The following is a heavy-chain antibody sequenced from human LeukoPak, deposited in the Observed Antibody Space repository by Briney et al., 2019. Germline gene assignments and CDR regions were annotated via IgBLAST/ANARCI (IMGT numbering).Heavy chain of an antibody. D-gene: IGHD6-19*01. CDR1: GFTFDDYA. CDR2: ISWQSGST. CDR3: ARTQQWLATGGWYWFDT. Sequence: GGSLRLSCAGSGFTFDDYAMHWVRQAPGKGLEWVSGISWQSGSTGYADSVKGRFTVSRDNSKNTVYLQMGSLREEDMAVYYCARTQQWLATGGWYWFDTWGQGTLVTVSS. J-gene: IGHJ5*02. V-gene: IGHV3-9*03.